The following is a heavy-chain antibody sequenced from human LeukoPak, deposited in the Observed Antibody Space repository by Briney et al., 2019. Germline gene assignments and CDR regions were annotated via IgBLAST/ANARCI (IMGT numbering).Heavy chain of an antibody. V-gene: IGHV1-69*04. CDR2: IIPILGIA. CDR1: GGTFSSYA. D-gene: IGHD2/OR15-2a*01. J-gene: IGHJ6*03. Sequence: SVKVSCKASGGTFSSYAISWVRQAPGQGLEWMGRIIPILGIANYAQKFQGRVTITADEATSTAYMELSSLRSEDTAVYYCARNRPERHENYYYYYYMDVWGKGTTATVSS. CDR3: ARNRPERHENYYYYYYMDV.